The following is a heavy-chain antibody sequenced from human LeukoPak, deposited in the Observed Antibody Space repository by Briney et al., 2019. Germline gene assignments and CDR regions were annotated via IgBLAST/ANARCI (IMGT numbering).Heavy chain of an antibody. Sequence: ASVKVSCQASGYTFTGYYMHWVRQAPGQGLEWMGWINPNSGGTNYAQKFQGRVTITRNTSIGTAYMELSSLRSEDTAVYYCARVRWSKFDYWGQGTLVTVPS. CDR2: INPNSGGT. CDR3: ARVRWSKFDY. CDR1: GYTFTGYY. J-gene: IGHJ4*02. V-gene: IGHV1-2*02.